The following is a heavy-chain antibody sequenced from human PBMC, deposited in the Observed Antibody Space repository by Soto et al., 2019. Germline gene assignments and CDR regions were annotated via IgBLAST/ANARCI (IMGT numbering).Heavy chain of an antibody. D-gene: IGHD2-15*01. Sequence: SVGSLRLSCRASGFTFGNYAMAWVRQAPGKGLEWVSGISASGGRTYYADSAKGRFTISRDNSNNTLYLQMSSLRAEDTAVYYCAKDLEVLSARFESWGQGALVTVSS. CDR2: ISASGGRT. V-gene: IGHV3-23*01. J-gene: IGHJ4*02. CDR1: GFTFGNYA. CDR3: AKDLEVLSARFES.